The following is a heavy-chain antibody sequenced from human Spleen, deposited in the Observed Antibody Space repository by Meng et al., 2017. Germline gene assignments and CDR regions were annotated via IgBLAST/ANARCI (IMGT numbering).Heavy chain of an antibody. J-gene: IGHJ4*02. CDR3: ATDRGTGVVDF. V-gene: IGHV1-24*01. CDR1: GYTLSDLS. Sequence: ASVKVSCKISGYTLSDLSMHWVRQAPGKGLEWMGGFDPDDGETIYAQNFQGRVTMTEDTSTDTAYMELSGLRSEDTAVYYCATDRGTGVVDFWGQGTQVTVSS. CDR2: FDPDDGET. D-gene: IGHD3-10*01.